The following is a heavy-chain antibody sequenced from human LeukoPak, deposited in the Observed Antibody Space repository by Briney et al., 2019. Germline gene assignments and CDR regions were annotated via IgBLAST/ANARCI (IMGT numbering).Heavy chain of an antibody. Sequence: GGSLRLSCAASGFTFRNSAMSWVRQAPGKGLEWVSTISGSGVGTYYADSVKGRFTISRDNFKNTLYLQMNSLRAEDTAVYYCAKNNWNDMPFVDDWGQETLVTVSS. CDR2: ISGSGVGT. D-gene: IGHD1-20*01. J-gene: IGHJ4*02. V-gene: IGHV3-23*01. CDR1: GFTFRNSA. CDR3: AKNNWNDMPFVDD.